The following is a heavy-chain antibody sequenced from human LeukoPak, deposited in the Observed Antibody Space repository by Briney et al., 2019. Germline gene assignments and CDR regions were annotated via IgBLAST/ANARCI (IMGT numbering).Heavy chain of an antibody. D-gene: IGHD3-22*01. CDR3: ARGPHYYDSSGYYYFDY. CDR2: IWYDGSNK. Sequence: GGSLRLSCAASGFTFSSYGMHWVRQAPGKGLEWVAVIWYDGSNKYYADSVKGRFTISRDNSKNTLYLQMNSLRAEDTVVYYCARGPHYYDSSGYYYFDYWGQGTLVTVSS. CDR1: GFTFSSYG. J-gene: IGHJ4*02. V-gene: IGHV3-33*01.